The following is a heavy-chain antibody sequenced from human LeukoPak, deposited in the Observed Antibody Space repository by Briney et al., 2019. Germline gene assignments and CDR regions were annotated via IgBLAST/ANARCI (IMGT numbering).Heavy chain of an antibody. V-gene: IGHV3-7*01. Sequence: GGSLRLSCAASGFTFSSSWMAWVRQTPGKGLEWVANINQAGSDKNYVDSVKGRFTISRDNGKNSLYLQMNSLRAEDTALYYRARDYYTSGSHWGQGTLVIVSS. D-gene: IGHD3-10*01. CDR1: GFTFSSSW. J-gene: IGHJ4*02. CDR2: INQAGSDK. CDR3: ARDYYTSGSH.